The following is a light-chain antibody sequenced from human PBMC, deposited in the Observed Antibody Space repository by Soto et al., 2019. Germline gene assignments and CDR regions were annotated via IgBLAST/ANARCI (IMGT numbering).Light chain of an antibody. Sequence: EIVLTQSPDTLSLSPGERATLSCRASQSVGTYLAWYQQKSGQAHRLLIYDASNRAAGITARFSGSGSGTDFTLTISRLEPGDFAVYYCQQRSNRPPFTFGQGTKLEIK. CDR3: QQRSNRPPFT. J-gene: IGKJ2*01. CDR1: QSVGTY. V-gene: IGKV3-11*01. CDR2: DAS.